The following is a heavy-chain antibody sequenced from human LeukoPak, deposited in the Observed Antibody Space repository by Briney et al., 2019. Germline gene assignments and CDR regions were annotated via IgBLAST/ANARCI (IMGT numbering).Heavy chain of an antibody. CDR1: GGSISSYY. D-gene: IGHD5-24*01. V-gene: IGHV4-59*01. CDR3: AMRDGYTYAFDI. J-gene: IGHJ3*02. CDR2: IYYSGST. Sequence: MSSETLSLTCTVSGGSISSYYWSWIRQPPGKGLEWIGYIYYSGSTNYNPSLKSRVTISVDTSKNQFSLKLSSVTAADTAVYYCAMRDGYTYAFDIWGQGTMVTVSS.